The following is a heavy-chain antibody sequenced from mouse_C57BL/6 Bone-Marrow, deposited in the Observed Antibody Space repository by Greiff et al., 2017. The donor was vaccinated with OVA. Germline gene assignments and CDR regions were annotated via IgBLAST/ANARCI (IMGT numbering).Heavy chain of an antibody. CDR2: IDPANGNT. D-gene: IGHD1-1*01. J-gene: IGHJ1*03. CDR3: ARGAFYYGSSSWYFDV. CDR1: GFNIKNTY. Sequence: VHLQQSVAELVRPGASVKLSCTASGFNIKNTYMHWVKQRPEQGLEWIGRIDPANGNTKYAPKFQGKATITADTSSNTAYLQLSSLTSEDTAIYYCARGAFYYGSSSWYFDVWGTGTTVTVSS. V-gene: IGHV14-3*01.